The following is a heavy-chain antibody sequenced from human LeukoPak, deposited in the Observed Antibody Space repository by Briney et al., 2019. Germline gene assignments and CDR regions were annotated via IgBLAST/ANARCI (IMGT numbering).Heavy chain of an antibody. CDR3: AKLGVHDAFDI. J-gene: IGHJ3*02. V-gene: IGHV3-23*01. CDR2: ISVSGGTT. D-gene: IGHD3-10*01. Sequence: GGSLRLSCAASGFTFSSYGMSWVRQAPGKGLEWVSVISVSGGTTYYADSVKGRFTISRDKSKNTVNLQMNSLRTEDTAVYYCAKLGVHDAFDIWGQGTMVTLSS. CDR1: GFTFSSYG.